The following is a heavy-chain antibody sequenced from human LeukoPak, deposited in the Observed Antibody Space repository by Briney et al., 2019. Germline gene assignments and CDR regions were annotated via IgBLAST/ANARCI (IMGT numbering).Heavy chain of an antibody. V-gene: IGHV1-18*01. J-gene: IGHJ4*02. CDR2: IHPYNSNT. Sequence: AWVNVSFKCAGYAFTTYGISWLRPPPGRGLGLVGWIHPYNSNTNYAQKLQGRVTMTTDTSTSTAYMELRSLRSDDTAVYYCARELYGRFEHWGQGPLVTVSS. CDR3: ARELYGRFEH. CDR1: GYAFTTYG. D-gene: IGHD2-2*02.